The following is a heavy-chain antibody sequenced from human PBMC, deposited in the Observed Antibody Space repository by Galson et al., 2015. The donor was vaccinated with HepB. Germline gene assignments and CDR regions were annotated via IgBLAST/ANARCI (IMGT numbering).Heavy chain of an antibody. CDR2: ISGSGDTT. CDR1: GFTFSAYA. Sequence: SLRLSCAASGFTFSAYAMSWVRQAPGKGLEWVSGISGSGDTTYYADSVKGRFTISRDNSKNTLYLQMNSLRADDTAVYYCAKATNYDFWSGHYNWGQGTLVSVSS. CDR3: AKATNYDFWSGHYN. D-gene: IGHD3-3*01. V-gene: IGHV3-23*01. J-gene: IGHJ4*02.